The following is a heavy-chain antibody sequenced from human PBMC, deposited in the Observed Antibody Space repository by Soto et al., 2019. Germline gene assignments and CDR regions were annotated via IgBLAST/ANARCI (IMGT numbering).Heavy chain of an antibody. D-gene: IGHD4-4*01. CDR2: IGTAGDT. Sequence: EVQLVESGGGLVQPGGSLRLSCAASGFTFSSYDMHWVRQATGKGLEWVSAIGTAGDTYYPGSVKGRFTISRENAKNSLYLHMNSLGAGDTAVYYCARGYDYSGNTPLWYFDLWGRGTLVTVSS. CDR1: GFTFSSYD. J-gene: IGHJ2*01. CDR3: ARGYDYSGNTPLWYFDL. V-gene: IGHV3-13*01.